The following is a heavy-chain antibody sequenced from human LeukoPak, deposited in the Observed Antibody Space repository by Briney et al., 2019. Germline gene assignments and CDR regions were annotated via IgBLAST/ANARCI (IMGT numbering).Heavy chain of an antibody. CDR1: GGSISSGNHY. J-gene: IGHJ4*02. Sequence: SQTLSLTCTVSGGSISSGNHYWTWIRQLTGKGLEWLGYIFYSGSTYYNPSLKSRVTISVNTSNNQFSLKLNSVTAADTAVYYCASRSPPGETGYFDYWGQGTLVTVSS. D-gene: IGHD2-21*01. V-gene: IGHV4-31*03. CDR3: ASRSPPGETGYFDY. CDR2: IFYSGST.